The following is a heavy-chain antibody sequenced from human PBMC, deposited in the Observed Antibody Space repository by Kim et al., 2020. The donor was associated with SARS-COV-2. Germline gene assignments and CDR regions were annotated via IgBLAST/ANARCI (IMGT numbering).Heavy chain of an antibody. CDR2: IYYSGST. D-gene: IGHD3-10*01. CDR1: GGSISSYY. Sequence: SETLSLTCTVSGGSISSYYWSWIRQPPGKGLEWIGYIYYSGSTNYNPSLKSRVTISVDTSKNQFSLKLSSIPAPDTAVYYCARGRITMVRGATPNHYYYG. V-gene: IGHV4-59*01. CDR3: ARGRITMVRGATPNHYYYG. J-gene: IGHJ6*01.